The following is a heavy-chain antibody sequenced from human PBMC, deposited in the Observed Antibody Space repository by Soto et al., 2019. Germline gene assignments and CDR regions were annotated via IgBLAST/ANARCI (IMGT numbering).Heavy chain of an antibody. D-gene: IGHD3-22*01. CDR1: GFTFSSYS. CDR3: SRDHKTIPFYYGRRRYSPTSFDS. V-gene: IGHV3-21*01. CDR2: ISSSSSYI. J-gene: IGHJ4*02. Sequence: PGGSLRLSCAGSGFTFSSYSMNWVRQAPGKGLEWVSSISSSSSYIYYADSVKGRFTISRDNAKNSLYLQMNSLRAEDTAVYYCSRDHKTIPFYYGRRRYSPTSFDSWGQGTLVTVSS.